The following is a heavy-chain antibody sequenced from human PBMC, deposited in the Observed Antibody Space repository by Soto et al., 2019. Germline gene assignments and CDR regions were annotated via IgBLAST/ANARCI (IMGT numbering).Heavy chain of an antibody. Sequence: GGSLRLSCAGSGFTFSDYYMKLIRQSRGKGLEWVSYIGSSSSYTKYADSVKGRFAISRDNAKNSLYLQMNSLSAEDTAVYYCASPYDSSGYHSAFDFWGPGTLVTVSS. CDR2: IGSSSSYT. D-gene: IGHD3-22*01. J-gene: IGHJ4*02. CDR1: GFTFSDYY. CDR3: ASPYDSSGYHSAFDF. V-gene: IGHV3-11*06.